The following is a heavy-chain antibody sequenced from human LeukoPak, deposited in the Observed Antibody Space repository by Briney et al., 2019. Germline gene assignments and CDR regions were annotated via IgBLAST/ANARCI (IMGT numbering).Heavy chain of an antibody. Sequence: GGSLRLSCAASGFTFSNAWMSWVRQAPGKGLEWVSVIYSGGSTYYADSVKGRFTISRDNSKNTLYLQMNSLRAEDTAVYYCARAPTVTGSYYYYYMDVWGKGTTVTVSS. CDR1: GFTFSNAW. J-gene: IGHJ6*03. V-gene: IGHV3-53*01. D-gene: IGHD4-11*01. CDR2: IYSGGST. CDR3: ARAPTVTGSYYYYYMDV.